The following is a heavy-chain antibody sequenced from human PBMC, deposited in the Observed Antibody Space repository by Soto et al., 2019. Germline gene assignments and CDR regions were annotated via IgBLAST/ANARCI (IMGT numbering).Heavy chain of an antibody. CDR3: ARRRMAVAGTDY. J-gene: IGHJ4*02. CDR2: ISAYNGST. Sequence: ASVKVSCKASGYTFTSYGISWVRQAPGQGFDWMGWISAYNGSTSYAQKFQGRVTMTRYTSTSTAYMELRSLRSDDTAVYYCARRRMAVAGTDYWGQGTLVTVSS. V-gene: IGHV1-18*01. CDR1: GYTFTSYG. D-gene: IGHD6-19*01.